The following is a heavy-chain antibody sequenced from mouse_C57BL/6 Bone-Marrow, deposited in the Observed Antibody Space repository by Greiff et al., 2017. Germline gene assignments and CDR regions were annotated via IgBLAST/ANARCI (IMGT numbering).Heavy chain of an antibody. V-gene: IGHV2-5*01. CDR1: GFSLPSYG. D-gene: IGHD2-3*01. CDR3: AKFDGYPYAMDG. J-gene: IGHJ4*01. CDR2: LWRGGST. Sequence: VQLQQSGPGLVQPSQSLSITCTVSGFSLPSYGVHWVRQSPGKGLSWLGVLWRGGSTGYNAAFMSRLSLTKDNSKSQVFFKMNSMQADDTAIYYCAKFDGYPYAMDGWGQGTSVTVSS.